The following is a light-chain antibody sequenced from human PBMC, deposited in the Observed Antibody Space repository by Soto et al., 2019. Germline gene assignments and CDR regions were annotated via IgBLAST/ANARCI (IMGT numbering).Light chain of an antibody. V-gene: IGKV1-33*01. Sequence: DLPMTPSPSSLSASVGVRVTITCQASQAITNXXXGYQQKPGKAPELLIYDASNLEXGVPSRFXXXXXXXXXXFTISSLQPEDTATYYGQQYDDLSFTFGRGTEVDIK. CDR1: QAITNX. J-gene: IGKJ3*01. CDR2: DAS. CDR3: QQYDDLSFT.